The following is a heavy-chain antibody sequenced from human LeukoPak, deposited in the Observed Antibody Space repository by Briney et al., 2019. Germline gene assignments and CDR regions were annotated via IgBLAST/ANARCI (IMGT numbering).Heavy chain of an antibody. CDR3: ARDTYGSGNEVAFDI. CDR1: GLTFSSYT. CDR2: ISTPSYK. J-gene: IGHJ3*02. Sequence: KPGGSLRLSCAASGLTFSSYTMNWVRQAPGKGLEWVSSISTPSYKYYSDSLKGRFTISRDNAKNSLYLQMNSLRAEDTAVYYCARDTYGSGNEVAFDIWGQGTMVTVSP. D-gene: IGHD3-10*01. V-gene: IGHV3-21*01.